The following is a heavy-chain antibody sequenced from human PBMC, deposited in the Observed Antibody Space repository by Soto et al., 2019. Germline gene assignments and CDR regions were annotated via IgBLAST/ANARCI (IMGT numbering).Heavy chain of an antibody. CDR3: ARPSTTATGVVEH. V-gene: IGHV1-69*02. Sequence: QVQLVQSGAEVKQPGSSVKVSCKASGVTFNNSTVNWVRQAPGQGLEWMGRFTPILGVANNAQKFQGRLTLSVEKSTSTAYMELSSLRSEDTAVYYCARPSTTATGVVEHWGQGTLVIVSS. CDR2: FTPILGVA. J-gene: IGHJ4*02. CDR1: GVTFNNST. D-gene: IGHD2-8*02.